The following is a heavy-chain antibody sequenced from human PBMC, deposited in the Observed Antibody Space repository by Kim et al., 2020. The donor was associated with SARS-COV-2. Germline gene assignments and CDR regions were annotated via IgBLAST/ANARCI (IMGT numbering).Heavy chain of an antibody. J-gene: IGHJ6*02. Sequence: SETLSLTCAVYGGSFSGYYWSWIRQPPEKGLEWIGEINHSGSTNYNPSLKGRVTISVDTSKNQFSLKLSSVTAADTAAYYCARGPYYDSSGYLGHGMDVWGQGPTVPVSS. CDR2: INHSGST. D-gene: IGHD3-22*01. CDR3: ARGPYYDSSGYLGHGMDV. CDR1: GGSFSGYY. V-gene: IGHV4-34*01.